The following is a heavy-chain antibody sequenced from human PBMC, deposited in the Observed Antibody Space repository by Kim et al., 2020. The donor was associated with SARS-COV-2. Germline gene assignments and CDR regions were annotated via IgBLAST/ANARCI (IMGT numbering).Heavy chain of an antibody. V-gene: IGHV3-13*01. CDR3: VREMTGSSWAPLDF. D-gene: IGHD6-13*01. Sequence: ACVRGRFTNSRDDAKNSLYLQMNGLRADDTAVYYCVREMTGSSWAPLDFWGQGTLVTVSS. J-gene: IGHJ4*02.